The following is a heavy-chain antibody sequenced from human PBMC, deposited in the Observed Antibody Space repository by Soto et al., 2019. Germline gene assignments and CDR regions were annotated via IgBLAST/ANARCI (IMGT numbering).Heavy chain of an antibody. Sequence: GASVKVSCKASGYTFTSYGISWVRQAPGQGLEWMGWISAYNGNTNYAQKLQGRVTMTTDTSTSTAYMELRSLRSDDTAVYYCARELRITIFGVELSYYYGMDVWGQGTTVTVSS. J-gene: IGHJ6*02. D-gene: IGHD3-3*01. V-gene: IGHV1-18*04. CDR1: GYTFTSYG. CDR3: ARELRITIFGVELSYYYGMDV. CDR2: ISAYNGNT.